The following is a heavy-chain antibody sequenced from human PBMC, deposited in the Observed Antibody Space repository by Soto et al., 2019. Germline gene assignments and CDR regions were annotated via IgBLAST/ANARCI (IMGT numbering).Heavy chain of an antibody. CDR3: KRDVVASSPPGADY. CDR1: GFTFSSYP. J-gene: IGHJ4*02. CDR2: IKAAGGDT. V-gene: IGHV3-23*01. D-gene: IGHD5-12*01. Sequence: ELQLLGSGGGLVRPGGSLRLSCAGSGFTFSSYPMSWVRQAPGKGPEWVAAIKAAGGDTYYADSVKGRFTISRDNFNDILYLQMNSLTVEDTAMYYCKRDVVASSPPGADYWGQGTLVTVSS.